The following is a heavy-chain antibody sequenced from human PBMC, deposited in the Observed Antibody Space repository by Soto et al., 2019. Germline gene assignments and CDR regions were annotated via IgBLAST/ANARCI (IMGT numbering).Heavy chain of an antibody. V-gene: IGHV5-51*01. Sequence: EVQLVQSGADVKKPGESLKISCKGSGYSFPMYWIGWVRQMPGKGLEWMGIIYPGDSHVRYSPSFEGQVTSSADTSISTAYLQWGSLKTSDTAMYYCASQYYSDSSADYWGQGTLVTVSA. CDR2: IYPGDSHV. CDR1: GYSFPMYW. J-gene: IGHJ4*02. CDR3: ASQYYSDSSADY. D-gene: IGHD6-6*01.